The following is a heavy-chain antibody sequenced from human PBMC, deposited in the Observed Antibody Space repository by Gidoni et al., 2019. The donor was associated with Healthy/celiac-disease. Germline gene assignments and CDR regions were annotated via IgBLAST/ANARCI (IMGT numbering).Heavy chain of an antibody. CDR2: ISSSSSYI. Sequence: EVQLVESGGGLVKPGGSLRLSCAASGFTSSSYSMNWVRQAPGKGLEWVSSISSSSSYIYYADSVKGRFTISRDNAKNSLYLQMNSLRAEDTAVYYCARDFMEDYYGSGSYYNWFDPWGQGTLVTVSS. J-gene: IGHJ5*02. V-gene: IGHV3-21*01. D-gene: IGHD3-10*01. CDR3: ARDFMEDYYGSGSYYNWFDP. CDR1: GFTSSSYS.